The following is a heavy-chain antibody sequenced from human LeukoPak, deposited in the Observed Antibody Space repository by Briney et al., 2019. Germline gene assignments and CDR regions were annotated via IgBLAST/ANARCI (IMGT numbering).Heavy chain of an antibody. CDR2: ISGXGGSX. Sequence: GGSLRLSCAASGFTFSSYAMSWVRQAPXXXXXXXXAISGXGGSXYYADSXXXRXXXSRDNSKNTLYLQVNSLRAEDTAIYYCAKDDLGASGWFLWGQGTLVTVSS. J-gene: IGHJ4*02. V-gene: IGHV3-23*01. D-gene: IGHD6-19*01. CDR3: AKDDLGASGWFL. CDR1: GFTFSSYA.